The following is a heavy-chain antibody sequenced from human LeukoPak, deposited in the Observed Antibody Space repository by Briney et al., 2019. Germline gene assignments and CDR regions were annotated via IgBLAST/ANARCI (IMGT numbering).Heavy chain of an antibody. CDR1: GFTFSSYD. J-gene: IGHJ4*02. CDR2: ISSSGNII. V-gene: IGHV3-48*03. CDR3: ARYSSSWHYYFDY. D-gene: IGHD6-13*01. Sequence: GGSLRLSCAASGFTFSSYDMNWVRQAPGKGLEWVSYISSSGNIIYYTDSVEGRFTISRDNAQNSLYLQMNSLRAEDTAVYYCARYSSSWHYYFDYWGQGTLVTVSS.